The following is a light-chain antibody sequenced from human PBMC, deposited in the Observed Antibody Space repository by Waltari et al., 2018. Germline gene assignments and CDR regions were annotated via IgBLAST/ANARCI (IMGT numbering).Light chain of an antibody. J-gene: IGKJ1*01. CDR1: QSVLYSPNNKNS. V-gene: IGKV4-1*01. CDR3: QQYANTPRT. CDR2: WAS. Sequence: DIVMTQSPDSLAVALGERATVNCKSSQSVLYSPNNKNSLAWYQQKPGPPPKLLLYWASTRESGVPDRFSGSGSGTDFTLTISSLQAEDVAVYYCQQYANTPRTFGQGTTVEIK.